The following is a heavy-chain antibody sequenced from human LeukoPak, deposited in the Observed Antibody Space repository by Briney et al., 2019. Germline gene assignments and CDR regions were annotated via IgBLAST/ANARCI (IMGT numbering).Heavy chain of an antibody. V-gene: IGHV3-23*01. CDR1: GFTFSSYG. Sequence: GGSLRLSCAASGFTFSSYGMGWVRQAPGKGLEWVSATSGSADSTFYADSVKGRFTISRDNSKNTLYLQMNSLRAEDTAVYYCAKDLARGVTNVDYWGQGTLVTVSS. CDR2: TSGSADST. CDR3: AKDLARGVTNVDY. J-gene: IGHJ4*02. D-gene: IGHD3-10*01.